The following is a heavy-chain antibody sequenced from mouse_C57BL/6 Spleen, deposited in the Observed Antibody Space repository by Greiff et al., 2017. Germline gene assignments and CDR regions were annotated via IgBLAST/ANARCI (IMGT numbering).Heavy chain of an antibody. J-gene: IGHJ4*01. D-gene: IGHD2-1*01. Sequence: VQLQQPGAELVKPGASVKLSCKASGYTFTSYWLHWVKQRPGRGLEWIGRIDPNSGGTKYNEKFKSKATLTVDKPSSTAYMQLSSLTSADSAVYYCAREGIYYGSYYYAMDYWGQGTSVTVSS. CDR1: GYTFTSYW. CDR2: IDPNSGGT. V-gene: IGHV1-72*01. CDR3: AREGIYYGSYYYAMDY.